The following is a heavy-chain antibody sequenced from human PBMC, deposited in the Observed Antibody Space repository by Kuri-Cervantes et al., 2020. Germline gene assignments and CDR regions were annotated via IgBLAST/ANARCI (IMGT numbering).Heavy chain of an antibody. CDR1: GFTVSSNY. CDR2: IYSCGST. J-gene: IGHJ3*02. D-gene: IGHD3-10*01. V-gene: IGHV3-66*03. CDR3: AREFGRPAQWFREEKAFDI. Sequence: GGSLRLSCAASGFTVSSNYMSWVRQAPGKGLEWVSVIYSCGSTYYADSVKGRFTISRDNSKNTLYLQMNSLRAEDTAVYYCAREFGRPAQWFREEKAFDIWGQGTMVTVSS.